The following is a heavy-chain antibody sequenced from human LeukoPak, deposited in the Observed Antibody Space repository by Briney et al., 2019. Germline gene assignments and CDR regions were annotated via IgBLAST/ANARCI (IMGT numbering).Heavy chain of an antibody. CDR2: ISGTGGTT. CDR3: AKGRGTTVTAAANY. CDR1: GFIFSTYG. J-gene: IGHJ4*02. Sequence: GGSLRLSCAASGFIFSTYGMNWVRQAPGKGLEWVSTISGTGGTTYYADSVKGRFTISRDNSKNTLFLQFNSLRADDTAVYYCAKGRGTTVTAAANYWGQGTLVTVSS. D-gene: IGHD4-17*01. V-gene: IGHV3-23*01.